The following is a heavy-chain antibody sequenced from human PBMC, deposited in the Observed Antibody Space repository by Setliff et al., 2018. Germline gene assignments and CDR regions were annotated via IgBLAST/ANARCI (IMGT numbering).Heavy chain of an antibody. Sequence: PSETLSLTCAAYGGTFSDYYWTWIRQPPGKGLEWIGEINHRGSTNYNPSLESRVTISIDKSNNQFSLKLTSMTAADTAVYYCAKGGGRYHSDSWGQGILVTVSS. CDR2: INHRGST. CDR1: GGTFSDYY. D-gene: IGHD1-1*01. CDR3: AKGGGRYHSDS. J-gene: IGHJ4*02. V-gene: IGHV4-34*01.